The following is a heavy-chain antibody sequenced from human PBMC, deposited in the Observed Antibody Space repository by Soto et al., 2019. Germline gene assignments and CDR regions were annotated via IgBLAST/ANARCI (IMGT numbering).Heavy chain of an antibody. V-gene: IGHV4-34*01. CDR2: INHSGST. J-gene: IGHJ5*02. CDR3: ARDSRGWLRSPLNWFDP. Sequence: PSETLSLTCAVYGGSFSDYYWSWIRQPQGKGLEWIGEINHSGSTNYNPSLKSRVTISVDTSKNQFSLKLSSVTAADTAVYYCARDSRGWLRSPLNWFDPWGQGTLVTVSS. CDR1: GGSFSDYY. D-gene: IGHD5-12*01.